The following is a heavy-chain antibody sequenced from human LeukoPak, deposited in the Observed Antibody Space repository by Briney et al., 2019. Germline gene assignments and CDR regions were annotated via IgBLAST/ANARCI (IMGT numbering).Heavy chain of an antibody. D-gene: IGHD3-10*01. J-gene: IGHJ4*02. CDR2: ICGPGAST. CDR1: GFTFSNYA. CDR3: ATVKAPMVRGGTSFAD. Sequence: GGSLRLSCAASGFTFSNYAMTWVRQAPGKGLWWVSGICGPGASTYYADSVKGRFTISRDNSKNTLYLQMHSLRAEDTAVYYCATVKAPMVRGGTSFADWGQGTLVTVSS. V-gene: IGHV3-23*01.